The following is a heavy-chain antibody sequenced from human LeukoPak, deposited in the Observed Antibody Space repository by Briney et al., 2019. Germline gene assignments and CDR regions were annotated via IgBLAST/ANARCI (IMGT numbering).Heavy chain of an antibody. D-gene: IGHD5-18*01. Sequence: ASVKISCKASGYTFTDYYMYWVRQAPGQGPECMGVIHPSGGGTTYAQEFQGRVTLTKDTATSTVYIELSSLRSDDTAVYYCARMAMDPAMVTNFFDLWGQGTLLIVSA. CDR1: GYTFTDYY. J-gene: IGHJ4*02. V-gene: IGHV1-46*01. CDR2: IHPSGGGT. CDR3: ARMAMDPAMVTNFFDL.